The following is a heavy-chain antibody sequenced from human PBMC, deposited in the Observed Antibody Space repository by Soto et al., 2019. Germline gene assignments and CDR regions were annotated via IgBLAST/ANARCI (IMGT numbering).Heavy chain of an antibody. J-gene: IGHJ4*02. CDR2: IYWDDDK. V-gene: IGHV2-5*02. CDR3: AHGIALAPTWAYYFDY. Sequence: QITLKESGPTLVKPTQTLTLTCTFSAFSLSTSGVGVGWIRQPPGKALEWLALIYWDDDKRYSPSLRSRLTISKDTSKNQVVLTMTNMDPVDIATYYCAHGIALAPTWAYYFDYWGQGTLVTVSS. D-gene: IGHD6-19*01. CDR1: AFSLSTSGVG.